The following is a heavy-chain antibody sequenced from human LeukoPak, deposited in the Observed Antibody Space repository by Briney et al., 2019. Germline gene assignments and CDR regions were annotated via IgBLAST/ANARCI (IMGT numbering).Heavy chain of an antibody. CDR2: ISWNSGSI. V-gene: IGHV3-9*01. CDR3: AKGITMIVGLDY. J-gene: IGHJ4*02. D-gene: IGHD3-22*01. Sequence: GGSLRLSCAASGFTFDDYAMHWVRQAPGKGLEWVSGISWNSGSIGYADSVKGRFTISRDDAKNSLYLQMNSLRAEDTALYYCAKGITMIVGLDYWGQGTLVTVSS. CDR1: GFTFDDYA.